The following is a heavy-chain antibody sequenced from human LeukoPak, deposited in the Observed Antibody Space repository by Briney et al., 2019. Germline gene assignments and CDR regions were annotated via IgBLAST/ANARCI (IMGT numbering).Heavy chain of an antibody. CDR1: GFTFDDYT. V-gene: IGHV3-43*01. CDR2: ITWDGGST. D-gene: IGHD7-27*01. CDR3: AKDIPNGGGFDY. Sequence: GGSLRLSCAASGFTFDDYTMHWVRQAPGKGLQWVSLITWDGGSTYYADSVKGRFTISRDNSKNSLYLQMNSLRTEDTALYYCAKDIPNGGGFDYWGQGTLVTVSS. J-gene: IGHJ4*02.